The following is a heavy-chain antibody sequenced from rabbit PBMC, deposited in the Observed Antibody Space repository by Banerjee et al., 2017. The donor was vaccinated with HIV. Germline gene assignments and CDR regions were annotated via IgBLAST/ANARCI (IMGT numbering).Heavy chain of an antibody. V-gene: IGHV1S40*01. CDR1: GFTLSSYY. CDR3: ARAAGYGGYGYATGFDL. D-gene: IGHD6-1*01. CDR2: IDAGSSGST. J-gene: IGHJ4*01. Sequence: QSLEESGGDLVKPGASLTLTCTASGFTLSSYYMCWVRQAPGKGLEWIGDIDAGSSGSTYYASWAKGRFTISKMSSTTVTLQMTSLTAADTATYFCARAAGYGGYGYATGFDLWGPGTLVTVS.